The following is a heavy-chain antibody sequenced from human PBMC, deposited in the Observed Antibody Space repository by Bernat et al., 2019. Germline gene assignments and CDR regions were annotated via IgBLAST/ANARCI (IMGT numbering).Heavy chain of an antibody. D-gene: IGHD5-24*01. CDR2: IGTAGDT. J-gene: IGHJ4*02. V-gene: IGHV3-13*04. CDR1: GFTFSSYD. Sequence: EVQLVESGGGLVQPGGSLRLSCAASGFTFSSYDMHWVRQATGKGLEWVSAIGTAGDTYYPGSVKGRFTISRENAKNSLYLQMNSLRAGDTAVYYGARALGMATIGYYFDYWGQGTLVTVSS. CDR3: ARALGMATIGYYFDY.